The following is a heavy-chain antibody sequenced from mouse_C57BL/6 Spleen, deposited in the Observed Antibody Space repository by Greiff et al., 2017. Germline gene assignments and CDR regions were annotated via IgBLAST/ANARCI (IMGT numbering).Heavy chain of an antibody. D-gene: IGHD1-1*01. Sequence: EVQVVESGGGLVKPGGSLKLSCAASGFTFSSYTMSWVRQTPEKRLEWVATISGGGGNTYYPDSVKGRFTISRDNAKNTLYLQMSSLRSEDTALYYCARNYGSSYNYAMDYWGQGTSVTVSS. CDR3: ARNYGSSYNYAMDY. CDR2: ISGGGGNT. J-gene: IGHJ4*01. V-gene: IGHV5-9*01. CDR1: GFTFSSYT.